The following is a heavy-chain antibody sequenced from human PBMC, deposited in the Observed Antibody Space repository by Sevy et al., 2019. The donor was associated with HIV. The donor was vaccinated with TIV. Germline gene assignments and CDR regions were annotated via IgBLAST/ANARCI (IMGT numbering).Heavy chain of an antibody. CDR1: GYTFTSYY. V-gene: IGHV1-46*01. D-gene: IGHD3-22*01. J-gene: IGHJ6*02. Sequence: ASVKVSCKASGYTFTSYYMHWVRQAPGQGLEWMGIINPSGGSTSYAQKFQGRVTMTWDTSTSTVYMELSSLRSEDTAVYYCATHYYDSSGYRGYYYGMDVWGQGTTVTVSS. CDR2: INPSGGST. CDR3: ATHYYDSSGYRGYYYGMDV.